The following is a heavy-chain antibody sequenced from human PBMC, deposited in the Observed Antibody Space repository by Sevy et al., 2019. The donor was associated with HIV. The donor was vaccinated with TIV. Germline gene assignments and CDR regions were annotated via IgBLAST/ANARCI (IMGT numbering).Heavy chain of an antibody. CDR2: IKSETSGGTR. D-gene: IGHD3-10*01. J-gene: IGHJ6*03. CDR3: STPMGLGPLQLIDV. V-gene: IGHV3-15*01. CDR1: GFTFSNAW. Sequence: GGSLRLSCVASGFTFSNAWMTWVRQAPGKGLEWVGRIKSETSGGTRDYADPVKGRFIISRDDSKNTLYLQINSLKTEDTAVYYCSTPMGLGPLQLIDVWGKGTSVTVSS.